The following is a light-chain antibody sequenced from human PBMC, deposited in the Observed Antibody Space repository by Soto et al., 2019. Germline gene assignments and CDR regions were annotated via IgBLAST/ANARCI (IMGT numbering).Light chain of an antibody. CDR2: DDR. J-gene: IGLJ3*02. V-gene: IGLV3-21*02. CDR3: QVWDRSNNHVL. Sequence: SYDLTQPPSVSVAPGQTAMITCGGNDIGSKTVHWYQQRPGQAPMLVVYDDRDRPSGIPERFSGSNSGSTATLTISRVEAGDEADYYCQVWDRSNNHVLFGGGTKLTVL. CDR1: DIGSKT.